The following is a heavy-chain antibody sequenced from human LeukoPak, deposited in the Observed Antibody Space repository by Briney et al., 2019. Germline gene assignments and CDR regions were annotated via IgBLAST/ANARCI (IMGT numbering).Heavy chain of an antibody. CDR1: GFTFTSYD. CDR2: IWYDGSNK. J-gene: IGHJ4*02. Sequence: GGSLRLSCEVSGFTFTSYDMHWVRQAPGKGLEWVADIWYDGSNKYYADSVKGRFTISRDNSKNTVFLQMTSLRADDTAVYYCARAYSGYSSRGFDYWGQGTLVSVSS. CDR3: ARAYSGYSSRGFDY. V-gene: IGHV3-33*01. D-gene: IGHD5-12*01.